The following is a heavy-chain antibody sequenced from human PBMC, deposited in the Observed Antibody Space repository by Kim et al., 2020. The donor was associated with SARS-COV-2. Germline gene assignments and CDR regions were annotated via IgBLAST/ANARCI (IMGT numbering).Heavy chain of an antibody. CDR1: GFNFDEYA. D-gene: IGHD3-22*01. Sequence: GGSLRLSCAASGFNFDEYAMHWVRQVPGKGLEWVSGISWNSGRIGYVDSVKGRFTISRDNAKNSLYLQMNSLRPEDTALYYCAKGFHIIVDFLLDGWGQGTLVTVSS. V-gene: IGHV3-9*01. CDR3: AKGFHIIVDFLLDG. CDR2: ISWNSGRI. J-gene: IGHJ4*02.